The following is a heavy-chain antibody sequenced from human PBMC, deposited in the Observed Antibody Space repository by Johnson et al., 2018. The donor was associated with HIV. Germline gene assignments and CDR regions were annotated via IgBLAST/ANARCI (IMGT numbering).Heavy chain of an antibody. D-gene: IGHD2-21*01. V-gene: IGHV3-7*01. CDR3: ARDVSYRYDGDGWADAFDI. Sequence: VQLVESGGGLVQTGGSLRLTCAASGLTFSTSWMNWVRQAPGRGLEWVANIKHDGSRIQYMDSVKGRFTISRDNTRHLLFLQMNTLRAEDTVVYYCARDVSYRYDGDGWADAFDIWGQGTMVTVSA. CDR2: IKHDGSRI. J-gene: IGHJ3*02. CDR1: GLTFSTSW.